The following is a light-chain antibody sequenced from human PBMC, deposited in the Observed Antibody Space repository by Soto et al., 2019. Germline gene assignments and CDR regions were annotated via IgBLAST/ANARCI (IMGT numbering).Light chain of an antibody. CDR2: DVS. CDR1: SSDVGGYNY. CDR3: CSYAGSYTPHVV. V-gene: IGLV2-11*01. J-gene: IGLJ2*01. Sequence: QSVLTQPRSVSGSPGQSVTISCTGNSSDVGGYNYVSWYQQHPGKAPKLMIYDVSKRPSGVPDRFSGSKSGNTASLTISGLQAEDEADYYCCSYAGSYTPHVVFGGGTKLTVL.